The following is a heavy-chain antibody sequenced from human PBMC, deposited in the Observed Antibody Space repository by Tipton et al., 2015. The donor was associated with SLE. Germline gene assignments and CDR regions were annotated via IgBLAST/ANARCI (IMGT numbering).Heavy chain of an antibody. CDR2: IKEDGSER. Sequence: SLRLSCAASGFTFSNYWMTWVRQAPGKGLEGVANIKEDGSERSYVDSVKGRFTISRDNAKNTLYLQMNNLRVEDTAMYYCATRQGSGWYQSFDYWGQGTLVSVSS. CDR3: ATRQGSGWYQSFDY. D-gene: IGHD6-19*01. J-gene: IGHJ4*02. CDR1: GFTFSNYW. V-gene: IGHV3-7*01.